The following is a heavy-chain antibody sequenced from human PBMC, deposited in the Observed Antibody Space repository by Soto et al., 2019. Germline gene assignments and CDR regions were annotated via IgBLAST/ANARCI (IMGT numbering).Heavy chain of an antibody. J-gene: IGHJ4*02. CDR1: GGSFSGYY. CDR3: GRGRRGKEFDY. V-gene: IGHV4-34*01. CDR2: INHSGST. D-gene: IGHD3-16*01. Sequence: SETLSLTYAVYGGSFSGYYWSWIRQPPGKGLEWIGEINHSGSTNYNPSLKSRVTISVDTSKNQFSLKLSSVTAADTAVYYCGRGRRGKEFDYWGQEPLVTVSS.